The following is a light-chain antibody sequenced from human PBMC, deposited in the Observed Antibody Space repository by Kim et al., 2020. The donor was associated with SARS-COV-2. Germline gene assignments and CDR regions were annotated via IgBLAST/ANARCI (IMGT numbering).Light chain of an antibody. J-gene: IGKJ4*01. V-gene: IGKV1-9*01. Sequence: SASVGDRVTMNCRASQGISSYLAWYQQRPGKAPKLLISAVSILQSGVPSRFSGSESEPDFTLTISSLQPEDFATYYCQQLTSHPLTFGGGTKLEI. CDR2: AVS. CDR1: QGISSY. CDR3: QQLTSHPLT.